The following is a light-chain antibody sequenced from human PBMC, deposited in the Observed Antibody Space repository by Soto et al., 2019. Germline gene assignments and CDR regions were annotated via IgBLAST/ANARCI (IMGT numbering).Light chain of an antibody. Sequence: HSVLTQPASVSGSPGQSITISCTGTSSDVGGYNYVSWYQQHPDKAPKLMIYEVSNRPSGVSNRFSGSKSGNTASLTISGLQAEDEADYYCSSYTSSSTPYVVFGGGTKVTVL. J-gene: IGLJ2*01. CDR1: SSDVGGYNY. CDR2: EVS. V-gene: IGLV2-14*01. CDR3: SSYTSSSTPYVV.